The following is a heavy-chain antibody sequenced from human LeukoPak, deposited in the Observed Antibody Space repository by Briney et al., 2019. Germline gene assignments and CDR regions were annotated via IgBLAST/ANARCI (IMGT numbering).Heavy chain of an antibody. Sequence: GGSLRLSCAASGFTFNTYNMNWVRQAPGKGLEWVSSISTGSSYIYYADSVKGRFTISRDDAKNSLYLQMNSLRADDTAVYYCARASGGYHGGDSWGQGTLVTVSS. D-gene: IGHD3-10*01. V-gene: IGHV3-21*01. CDR1: GFTFNTYN. J-gene: IGHJ4*02. CDR3: ARASGGYHGGDS. CDR2: ISTGSSYI.